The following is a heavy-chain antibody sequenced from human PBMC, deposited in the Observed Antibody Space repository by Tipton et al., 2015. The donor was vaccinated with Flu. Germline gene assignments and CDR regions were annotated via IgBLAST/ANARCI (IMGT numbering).Heavy chain of an antibody. D-gene: IGHD1-26*01. Sequence: SLRLSCAASGFILSNYWVTWVRQAPGKGLEWVANINQDGSKKYYLDSVEGRFTISRDNGKNALHLQMTSLRVEDTAVYYCAREVGGAGSLWGQGTMVTISS. CDR2: INQDGSKK. J-gene: IGHJ3*01. V-gene: IGHV3-7*01. CDR3: AREVGGAGSL. CDR1: GFILSNYW.